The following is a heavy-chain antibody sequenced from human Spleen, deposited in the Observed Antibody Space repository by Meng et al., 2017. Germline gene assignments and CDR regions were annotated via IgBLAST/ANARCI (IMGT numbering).Heavy chain of an antibody. CDR2: INTDGSTT. D-gene: IGHD1-1*01. J-gene: IGHJ1*01. Sequence: EVQLGESGGGLVQPGGSLRLSCAASGFTFSSYSMNWVRQAPGKGLVWVSRINTDGSTTTYADSVKGRFTISRDNAKNTLYLQMNSLRAEDTAVYYCTNDRLNHWGQGTLVTVSS. V-gene: IGHV3-74*01. CDR3: TNDRLNH. CDR1: GFTFSSYS.